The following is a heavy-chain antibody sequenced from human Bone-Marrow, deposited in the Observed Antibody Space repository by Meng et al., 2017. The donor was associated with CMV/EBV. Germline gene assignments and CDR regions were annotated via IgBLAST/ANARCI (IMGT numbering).Heavy chain of an antibody. V-gene: IGHV1-18*01. CDR1: GYTFTSYG. Sequence: SGYTFTSYGISWVRQAPGQGLEWMGWISAYNGNTNYAQKLQGRVTMTTDTSTSTTYMELRSLRSDDTAVYYCARVLVGATDAYYLDYWGQGTPVTVSS. CDR2: ISAYNGNT. D-gene: IGHD1-26*01. J-gene: IGHJ4*02. CDR3: ARVLVGATDAYYLDY.